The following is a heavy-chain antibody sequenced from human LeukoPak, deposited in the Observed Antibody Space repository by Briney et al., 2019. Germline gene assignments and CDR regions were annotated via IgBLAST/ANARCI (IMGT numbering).Heavy chain of an antibody. CDR1: GYSISSDYF. Sequence: SETLSLTCAVSGYSISSDYFWGWIRQPPGRGLEWIATIYHSGSSYYNPSLESRVTISLDTSKNQISLMLSSVTATDTAVYYCARHSNNWYSFEFWRQGSLVTVSS. J-gene: IGHJ4*02. V-gene: IGHV4-38-2*01. CDR2: IYHSGSS. CDR3: ARHSNNWYSFEF. D-gene: IGHD1-20*01.